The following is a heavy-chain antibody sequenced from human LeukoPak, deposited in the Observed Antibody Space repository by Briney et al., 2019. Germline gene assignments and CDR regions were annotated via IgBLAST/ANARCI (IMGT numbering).Heavy chain of an antibody. Sequence: GGALRLSCAVSGFTFSSYWMSWVRQAPGKGLEWVAHINQDGSEKYYVDSLEGRFTISRDNAKNSLFLQMNSLRAEDTAVYYCARDAYSGGSCYAYWGQGTLVIVS. CDR3: ARDAYSGGSCYAY. CDR2: INQDGSEK. CDR1: GFTFSSYW. D-gene: IGHD2-15*01. V-gene: IGHV3-7*01. J-gene: IGHJ4*02.